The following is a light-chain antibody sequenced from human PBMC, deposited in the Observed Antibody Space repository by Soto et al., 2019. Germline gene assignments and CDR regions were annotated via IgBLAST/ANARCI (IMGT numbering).Light chain of an antibody. J-gene: IGLJ3*02. CDR2: EVS. Sequence: QSVLTQPASVSGSPGQSITISCTGTSSDVGGYNYVSWFQQHPGKAPKLKIYEVSNRPSGVSNRFSGSKSGYTASLTISELQAEDEADYYRTSFTSSNTWVFGGGTKVTVL. V-gene: IGLV2-14*03. CDR3: TSFTSSNTWV. CDR1: SSDVGGYNY.